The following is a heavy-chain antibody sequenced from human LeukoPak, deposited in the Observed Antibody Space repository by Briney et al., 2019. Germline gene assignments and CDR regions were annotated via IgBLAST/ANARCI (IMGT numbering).Heavy chain of an antibody. D-gene: IGHD6-19*01. Sequence: GGSLRLSCAASGFTFSSYGMHWVRQAPGKGLEWVAVIWYDGSNKYYADSVKGRFTISRDNSKNTLYLQMNSLRAEDTAVYYCAREGYSSGWSMALGFDYWDQGTLVTVSS. J-gene: IGHJ4*02. CDR3: AREGYSSGWSMALGFDY. V-gene: IGHV3-33*01. CDR1: GFTFSSYG. CDR2: IWYDGSNK.